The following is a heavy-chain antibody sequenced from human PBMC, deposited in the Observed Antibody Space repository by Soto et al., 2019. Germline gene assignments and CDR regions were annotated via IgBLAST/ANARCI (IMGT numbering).Heavy chain of an antibody. CDR2: IYHSGST. V-gene: IGHV4-4*02. J-gene: IGHJ6*02. CDR1: GGSISSSNC. CDR3: ARAATAITYFYCSGSAAPGGMDG. D-gene: IGHD3-10*01. Sequence: PSETLSLTCAVSGGSISSSNCWSWVRQPPGKGLEWIGEIYHSGSTNYNPSLKSRVTISVDKSKNQFSLKLSSVTAADTAVYYCARAATAITYFYCSGSAAPGGMDGWGQGTKVTVSS.